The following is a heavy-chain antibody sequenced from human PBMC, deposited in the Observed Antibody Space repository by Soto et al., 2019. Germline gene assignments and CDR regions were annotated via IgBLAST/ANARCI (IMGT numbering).Heavy chain of an antibody. Sequence: GSLRLSCADSGFRFSSYSMSWVRQTPGKGLEWVAAITATGDRTYYADSVTGRFTISRDNSKKTHYLQMTSLRAEDTAMYYCATMHGYLEYWCQAISLTV. CDR1: GFRFSSYS. V-gene: IGHV3-23*01. J-gene: IGHJ4*02. CDR2: ITATGDRT. D-gene: IGHD2-2*01. CDR3: ATMHGYLEY.